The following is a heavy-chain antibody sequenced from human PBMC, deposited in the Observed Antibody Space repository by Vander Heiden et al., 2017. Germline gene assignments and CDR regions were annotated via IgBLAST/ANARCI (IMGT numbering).Heavy chain of an antibody. J-gene: IGHJ6*02. D-gene: IGHD3-9*01. CDR2: INWNSGKI. CDR1: GFTFDDYA. CDR3: AKGSSSYDIYYYYGLDV. V-gene: IGHV3-9*01. Sequence: EVQLVESGGGLVQPGRSLRPSCAASGFTFDDYAMHWVRQAPGKGLEWVSGINWNSGKIAYADSVKGRFTVSRDNAKNSLYLQMNSLRTEDTALYYCAKGSSSYDIYYYYGLDVWGQGTTVTVSS.